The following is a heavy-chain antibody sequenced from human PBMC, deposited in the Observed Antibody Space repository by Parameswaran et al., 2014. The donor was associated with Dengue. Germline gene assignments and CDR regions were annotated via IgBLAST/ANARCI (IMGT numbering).Heavy chain of an antibody. CDR3: ARELDTIFNYGMDV. Sequence: WIRQPPGKGLEWVSYISSSSSTIYYADSVKGRFTISRDNAKNSLYLQMNSLRDEDTAVYYCARELDTIFNYGMDVWGQGTTVTVSS. J-gene: IGHJ6*02. D-gene: IGHD3-9*01. CDR2: ISSSSSTI. V-gene: IGHV3-48*02.